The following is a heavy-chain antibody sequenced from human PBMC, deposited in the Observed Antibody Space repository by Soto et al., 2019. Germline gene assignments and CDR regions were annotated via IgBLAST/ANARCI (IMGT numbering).Heavy chain of an antibody. CDR3: AKAYFVWSSEQPYYFDY. J-gene: IGHJ4*02. CDR2: ISGSGSRA. D-gene: IGHD3-16*01. V-gene: IGHV3-23*01. Sequence: EVQLLDSGGGLVQPGGSLRLSCAASGFTFSNYTMTWVRQGPGKGQEWVSGISGSGSRAYYADSVKVWFTISRDNSKITLYLLMNSLRAEDTSVYYCAKAYFVWSSEQPYYFDYWGQGTLVTVSS. CDR1: GFTFSNYT.